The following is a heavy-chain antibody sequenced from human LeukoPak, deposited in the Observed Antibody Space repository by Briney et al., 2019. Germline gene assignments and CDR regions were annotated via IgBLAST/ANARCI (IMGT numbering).Heavy chain of an antibody. Sequence: SETLSLTCTVSGGSISSYYWSWIRQPPGKGLEGIGYIYYSGSTNYNPSLKIRVTISVDTSKNQFSLKLSSVTAADTAVYYCARDRNDLGEPDAFDIWGQGTMVTVSS. J-gene: IGHJ3*02. CDR1: GGSISSYY. CDR3: ARDRNDLGEPDAFDI. V-gene: IGHV4-59*01. D-gene: IGHD3-10*01. CDR2: IYYSGST.